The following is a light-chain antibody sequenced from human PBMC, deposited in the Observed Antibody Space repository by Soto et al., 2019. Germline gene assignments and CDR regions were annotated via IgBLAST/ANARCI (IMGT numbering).Light chain of an antibody. V-gene: IGKV3-15*01. J-gene: IGKJ1*01. CDR2: GAS. CDR3: QQYHNWWT. CDR1: QSVSSN. Sequence: IEMTQSPATLSVSPGERATLSCRASQSVSSNLVWYQQKPGQAPRLLIYGASTRVTGIPARFSGSGSGTGFTLTISSLQSEDFAVYYCQQYHNWWTFGQGTKVDIK.